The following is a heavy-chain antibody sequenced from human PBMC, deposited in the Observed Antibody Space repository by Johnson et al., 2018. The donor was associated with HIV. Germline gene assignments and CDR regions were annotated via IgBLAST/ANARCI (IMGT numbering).Heavy chain of an antibody. CDR3: ARGGSSTSLDAFDI. CDR2: ISYDGSNK. CDR1: GFTFSSYA. V-gene: IGHV3-30-3*01. J-gene: IGHJ3*02. D-gene: IGHD2-2*01. Sequence: QVQLVESGGGLVQPGGSLRLSCVASGFTFSSYAMHWVRQAPGKGLEWVAVISYDGSNKYYADSVKGRFTISRDKSKNTLYLQMNSLRAEDTAVYYCARGGSSTSLDAFDIWGQGTMVTVSS.